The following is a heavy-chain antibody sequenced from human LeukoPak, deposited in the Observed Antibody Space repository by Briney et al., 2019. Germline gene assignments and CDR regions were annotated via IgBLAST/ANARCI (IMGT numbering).Heavy chain of an antibody. CDR1: DGSISSSSYY. CDR2: IYYSGST. Sequence: SETLSLTCTVSDGSISSSSYYWGWIRQPPGKGLEWIGSIYYSGSTYYNPSLKSRVTISVDTSKNQFSLKLSSVTAAVTAVYYCASWGPEDYFDYWGQGTLVTGSS. V-gene: IGHV4-39*07. J-gene: IGHJ4*02. D-gene: IGHD3-16*01. CDR3: ASWGPEDYFDY.